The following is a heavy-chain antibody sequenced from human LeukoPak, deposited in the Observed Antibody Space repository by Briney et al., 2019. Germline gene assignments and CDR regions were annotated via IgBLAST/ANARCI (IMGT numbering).Heavy chain of an antibody. J-gene: IGHJ1*01. CDR3: AKDQGIQLWLKYFQH. D-gene: IGHD5-18*01. V-gene: IGHV3-23*01. CDR1: GFTFSDNP. Sequence: PGGSLRLSCAASGFTFSDNPMNWVRQAPGKGLEWVSAISGSGGTTLYADSVKGRFTISRDNSKSTLYLQMNSLRAEDTAVYYCAKDQGIQLWLKYFQHWGQGTLVTVSS. CDR2: ISGSGGTT.